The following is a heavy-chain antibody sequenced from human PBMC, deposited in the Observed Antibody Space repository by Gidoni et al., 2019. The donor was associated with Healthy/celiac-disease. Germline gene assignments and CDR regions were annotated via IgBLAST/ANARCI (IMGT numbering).Heavy chain of an antibody. CDR3: ARDRDDYVWGRHYFDY. V-gene: IGHV4-31*02. J-gene: IGHJ4*02. D-gene: IGHD3-16*01. CDR2: IYYSGST. Sequence: IRQHTGKGLEWIGYIYYSGSTYYNPSRKSRVTISVDTSKNQFSLKLSSVTAADTAVYYCARDRDDYVWGRHYFDYWGQGTLVTVSS.